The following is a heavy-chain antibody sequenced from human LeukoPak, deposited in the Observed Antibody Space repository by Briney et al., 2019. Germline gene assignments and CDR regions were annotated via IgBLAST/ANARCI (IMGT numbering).Heavy chain of an antibody. CDR2: NSSSSSYI. CDR3: ARAGITIFGVGTFDY. CDR1: GFTFSSYS. Sequence: PGGSLRLSCAASGFTFSSYSMNWVRQAPGKGLEWVSSNSSSSSYIYYADSVKGRFTISRDNAKNSLYLQMNSLRAEDTAVYYCARAGITIFGVGTFDYWGQGTLVTVSS. D-gene: IGHD3-3*01. J-gene: IGHJ4*02. V-gene: IGHV3-21*01.